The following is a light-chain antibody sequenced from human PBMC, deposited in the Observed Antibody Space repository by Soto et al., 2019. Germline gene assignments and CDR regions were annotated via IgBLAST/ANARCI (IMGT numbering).Light chain of an antibody. V-gene: IGLV2-14*04. J-gene: IGLJ1*01. CDR2: DVS. CDR1: SSDVGGYNY. CDR3: SSYTSSSTQV. Sequence: GTSSDVGGYNYVSWYQQHPGKAPKLMIYDVSNRPSGVSNSFSGSKSGNTASLTISGLQAEDEADYYCSSYTSSSTQVFGTGTKVTVL.